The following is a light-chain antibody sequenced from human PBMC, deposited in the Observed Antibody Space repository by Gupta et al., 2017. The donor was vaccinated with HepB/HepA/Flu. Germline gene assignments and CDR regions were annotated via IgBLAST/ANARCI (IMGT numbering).Light chain of an antibody. CDR1: SSNSGAGYD. J-gene: IGLJ3*02. Sequence: QSVVTQPLSVSVAPAQRVTISCTRSSSNSGAGYDVHWDQQHPGTAPKLLIYDNSNRPAGVPDRFAGSKSGTSASQSITGRHADDEADYDCQSYDSSLSGWGFGGGTKLTVL. V-gene: IGLV1-40*01. CDR3: QSYDSSLSGWG. CDR2: DNS.